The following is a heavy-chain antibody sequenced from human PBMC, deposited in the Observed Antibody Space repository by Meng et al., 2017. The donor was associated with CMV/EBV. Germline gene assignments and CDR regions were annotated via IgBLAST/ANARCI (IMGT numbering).Heavy chain of an antibody. D-gene: IGHD3-3*01. CDR2: IYYSGST. J-gene: IGHJ6*02. CDR3: AGDGQENGFWGGPYYYYHFRMDV. Sequence: WIRQPPGKGLEWIGSIYYSGSTYYNPSLKSRVTISVDTSKNQFSLKLSSVTAADTAVYYCAGDGQENGFWGGPYYYYHFRMDVWGQGATVTVSS. V-gene: IGHV4-39*07.